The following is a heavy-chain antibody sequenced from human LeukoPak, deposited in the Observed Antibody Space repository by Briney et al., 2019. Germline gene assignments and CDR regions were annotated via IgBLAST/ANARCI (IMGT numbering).Heavy chain of an antibody. CDR1: GGSISSSSYY. CDR3: ARVGGFWELLLDY. CDR2: IYYSGST. D-gene: IGHD1-26*01. J-gene: IGHJ4*02. Sequence: SETLSLTCTVSGGSISSSSYYWGWIRQPPGKGLEWIGSIYYSGSTYYNPSLKSRVTISVDTSKNQFSLKLSSVTAADTAVYYCARVGGFWELLLDYWGQGTLVAVSS. V-gene: IGHV4-39*07.